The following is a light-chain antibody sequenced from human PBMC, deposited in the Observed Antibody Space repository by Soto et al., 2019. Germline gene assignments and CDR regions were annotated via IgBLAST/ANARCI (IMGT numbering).Light chain of an antibody. CDR3: SSYTSSSPGV. Sequence: QSVLTQPPSVSGSPGQSVTISCTGTSSDVGSYNRVSWYQQPPGTDPKLMIYEVSNRPSGVPDRFSGSKSGNTASLTISGRQAEYEADYYCSSYTSSSPGVFGGGTQLTVL. V-gene: IGLV2-18*02. J-gene: IGLJ2*01. CDR1: SSDVGSYNR. CDR2: EVS.